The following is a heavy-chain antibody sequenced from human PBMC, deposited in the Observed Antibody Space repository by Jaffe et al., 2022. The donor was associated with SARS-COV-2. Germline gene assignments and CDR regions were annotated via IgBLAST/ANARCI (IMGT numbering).Heavy chain of an antibody. CDR3: ARVEWGWSWELGGMDV. V-gene: IGHV4-61*02. J-gene: IGHJ6*02. Sequence: QVQLQESGPGLVKPSQTLSLTCTVSGGSISSGSYYWSWIRQPAGKGLEWIGRIYTSGSTNYNPSLKSRVTISVDTSKNQFSLKLSSVTAADTAVYYCARVEWGWSWELGGMDVWGQGTTVTVSS. CDR1: GGSISSGSYY. CDR2: IYTSGST. D-gene: IGHD1-26*01.